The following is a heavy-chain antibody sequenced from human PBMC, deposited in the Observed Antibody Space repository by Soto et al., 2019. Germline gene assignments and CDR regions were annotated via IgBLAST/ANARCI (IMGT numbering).Heavy chain of an antibody. CDR3: VTRAPPSTAFWPPAAFDI. V-gene: IGHV1-46*01. D-gene: IGHD3-3*01. Sequence: GASVKVSCKASGYTFTSYYMHWVRQAPGQGLEWMGIINRSGGRTSYAQKFQGRVTMTRDTSTSTVYMELSSLRSEDTAVYYCVTRAPPSTAFWPPAAFDIWGQGTMVTVSS. J-gene: IGHJ3*02. CDR1: GYTFTSYY. CDR2: INRSGGRT.